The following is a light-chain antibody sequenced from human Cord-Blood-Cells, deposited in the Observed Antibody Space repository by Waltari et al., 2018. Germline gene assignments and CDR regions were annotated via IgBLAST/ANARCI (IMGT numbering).Light chain of an antibody. V-gene: IGLV2-23*01. CDR2: EGS. CDR3: CSYAGSSTYV. Sequence: QSALTQPASVSGSPGQSITISCTGTSSDVGSYNLVSWYQQHPGKAPKLMIYEGSKRPSGVSNPFSGSKSGNPASLTISGLQADDQADYYCCSYAGSSTYVFGPGTKVTVL. CDR1: SSDVGSYNL. J-gene: IGLJ1*01.